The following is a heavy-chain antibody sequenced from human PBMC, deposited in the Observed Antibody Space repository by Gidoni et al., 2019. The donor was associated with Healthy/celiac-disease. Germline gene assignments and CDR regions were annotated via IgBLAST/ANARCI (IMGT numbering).Heavy chain of an antibody. J-gene: IGHJ4*02. V-gene: IGHV3-30*04. D-gene: IGHD3-10*01. CDR1: GFTFSSYA. CDR3: ARDRMVRAFDY. CDR2: ISYDGSNK. Sequence: QVQLVESGGGVGQPGRSLRLSGAASGFTFSSYAMHWVRQAPGKGLGWVAVISYDGSNKYYADSVKGRFTISRDNSKNTLYLQMNSLRAEDTAVYYCARDRMVRAFDYWGQGTLVTVSS.